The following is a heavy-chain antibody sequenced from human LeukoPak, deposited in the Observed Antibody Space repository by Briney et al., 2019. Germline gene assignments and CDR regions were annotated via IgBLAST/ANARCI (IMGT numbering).Heavy chain of an antibody. V-gene: IGHV1-18*01. CDR1: GYTFTSYG. J-gene: IGHJ6*02. CDR2: ISAYNGNT. Sequence: AASVKVSCKASGYTFTSYGISWVRQAPGQGLEWMGWISAYNGNTNYAQKLQGRVTMTTDTSTSTAYMELRSLRSDDTAVYYCAGRAQYYYGSGSYGMDVWGQGTTVTVSS. CDR3: AGRAQYYYGSGSYGMDV. D-gene: IGHD3-10*01.